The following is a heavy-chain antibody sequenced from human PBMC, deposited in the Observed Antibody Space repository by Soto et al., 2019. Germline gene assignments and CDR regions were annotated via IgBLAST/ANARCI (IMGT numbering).Heavy chain of an antibody. J-gene: IGHJ4*02. CDR2: INSDGSIT. V-gene: IGHV3-74*01. Sequence: GGSLRLSCAASGFTFSSYWMHWVRQAPGKGLVWVSRINSDGSITSSADSVRGRFTISRDNAKNTLYLQMNSLRAEDTAVYYCGRAVASNYGNYDYWGQGALVTVSS. CDR1: GFTFSSYW. D-gene: IGHD3-10*01. CDR3: GRAVASNYGNYDY.